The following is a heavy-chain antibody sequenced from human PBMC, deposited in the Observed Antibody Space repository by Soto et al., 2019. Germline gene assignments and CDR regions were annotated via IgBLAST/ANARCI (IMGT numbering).Heavy chain of an antibody. CDR2: ISSSSSYI. V-gene: IGHV3-21*01. J-gene: IGHJ6*03. CDR3: AREVTHYDFWSGYYNKTTYYYYYYMDV. D-gene: IGHD3-3*01. CDR1: GFTFSSYS. Sequence: EVQLVESGGGLVKPGGSLRLSCAASGFTFSSYSMNWVRQAPGKGLEWVSSISSSSSYIYYADSVKGRFTISRDNAKNSLYLQVNSLRAEDTAVYYCAREVTHYDFWSGYYNKTTYYYYYYMDVWGKGTTVTVSS.